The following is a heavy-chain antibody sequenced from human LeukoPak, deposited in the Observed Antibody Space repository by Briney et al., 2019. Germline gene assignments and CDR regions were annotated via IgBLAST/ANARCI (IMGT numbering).Heavy chain of an antibody. CDR2: ISSSGSTI. V-gene: IGHV3-11*01. CDR3: ARPGWVLVTATFLDY. D-gene: IGHD2-15*01. CDR1: GFTFSDYY. Sequence: KPGGSLRLSCAASGFTFSDYYMSWIRQAPGKGLEWVSYISSSGSTIYYAGSVKGRFTISRDNAKNSLYLQMNSLRAEDTAVYYCARPGWVLVTATFLDYWGQGTLVTVSS. J-gene: IGHJ4*02.